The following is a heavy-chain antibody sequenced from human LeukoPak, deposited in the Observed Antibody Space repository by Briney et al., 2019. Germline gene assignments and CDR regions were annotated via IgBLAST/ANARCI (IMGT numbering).Heavy chain of an antibody. V-gene: IGHV3-23*01. D-gene: IGHD3-22*01. Sequence: GGSLRLSCAASGFTFSSYAMSWVRQAPGKGLEWVSAISGSGGSTYYADSVKGRFTISRDNSKNTLYLQMNSLRAGDTAVYYCANGRLYYYGSSGYSTLWGQGTLVTVSS. J-gene: IGHJ4*02. CDR1: GFTFSSYA. CDR2: ISGSGGST. CDR3: ANGRLYYYGSSGYSTL.